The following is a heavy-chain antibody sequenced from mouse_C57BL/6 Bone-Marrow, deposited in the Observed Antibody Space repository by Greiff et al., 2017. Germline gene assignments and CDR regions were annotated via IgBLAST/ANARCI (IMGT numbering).Heavy chain of an antibody. CDR3: ARGYYRSDYAMDY. Sequence: EVQLQQSGPELVKPGDSVKISCKASGYSFTGYFMNWVMQSHGKSLEWIGRINPYNGDTFYNQKFKGKATLTVDKSSSTAHMELRSLTSEDSAVYYCARGYYRSDYAMDYWGQGTSVTVSS. CDR2: INPYNGDT. V-gene: IGHV1-20*01. CDR1: GYSFTGYF. D-gene: IGHD1-2*01. J-gene: IGHJ4*01.